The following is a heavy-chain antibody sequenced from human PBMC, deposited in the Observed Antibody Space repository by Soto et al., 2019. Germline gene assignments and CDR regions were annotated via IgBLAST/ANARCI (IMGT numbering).Heavy chain of an antibody. Sequence: SETLSLTCTVSGGSISPYYWSWFRQPPGKGLEWIGYIYYTGTTNYYPSLKSRVTMSVDTSKNQFSLKLSSVTAADTAVYYCARLGGYYQALDSWGPGTLVTVSS. CDR3: ARLGGYYQALDS. CDR1: GGSISPYY. CDR2: IYYTGTT. V-gene: IGHV4-59*08. J-gene: IGHJ4*02. D-gene: IGHD3-22*01.